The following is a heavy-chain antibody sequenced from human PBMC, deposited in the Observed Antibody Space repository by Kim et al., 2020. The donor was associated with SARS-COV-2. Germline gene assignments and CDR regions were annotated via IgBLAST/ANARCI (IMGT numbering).Heavy chain of an antibody. V-gene: IGHV3-7*03. Sequence: ADSVRRRFTTTGDNAKNSVFLQMSSLKAEDTAVYYCAREGPGGFDYWGQGALVTVST. CDR3: AREGPGGFDY. J-gene: IGHJ4*02. D-gene: IGHD3-10*01.